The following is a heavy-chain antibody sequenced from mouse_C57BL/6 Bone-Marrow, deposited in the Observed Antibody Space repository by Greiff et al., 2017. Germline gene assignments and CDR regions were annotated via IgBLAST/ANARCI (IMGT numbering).Heavy chain of an antibody. CDR2: IYPGSGNT. CDR3: ARDYDVDY. Sequence: LVESGAELVRPGASVKLSCKASGYTFTDYYINWVKQRPGQGLEWIARIYPGSGNTYYNEKFKGKATLTAEKSSSTAYMQLSSLTSEDSAVYFCARDYDVDYWGQGTTLTVSS. D-gene: IGHD2-4*01. CDR1: GYTFTDYY. J-gene: IGHJ2*01. V-gene: IGHV1-76*01.